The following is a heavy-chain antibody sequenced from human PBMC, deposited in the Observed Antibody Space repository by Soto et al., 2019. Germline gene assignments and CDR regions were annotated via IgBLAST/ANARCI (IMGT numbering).Heavy chain of an antibody. CDR1: GFSLSTSGVG. J-gene: IGHJ4*02. CDR2: IYWDDDK. D-gene: IGHD3-9*01. CDR3: AHKKLLRYVAGPPYYFDY. Sequence: QITLKESGPPLVKPTQTLTLTCTFSGFSLSTSGVGVGWIRQPPGKALEWLALIYWDDDKRYSPSLKSRLTITKDTSKNQVVLTMTNMDPVDTATYYCAHKKLLRYVAGPPYYFDYWGQGTLVTVSS. V-gene: IGHV2-5*02.